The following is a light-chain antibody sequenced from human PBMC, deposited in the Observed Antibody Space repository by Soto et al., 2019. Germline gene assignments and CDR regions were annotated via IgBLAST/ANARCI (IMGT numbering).Light chain of an antibody. J-gene: IGKJ5*01. CDR2: DAS. V-gene: IGKV3-11*01. CDR1: QSVSSY. Sequence: EIVLTQSPATLSLSPGERATLSCRASQSVSSYLAWYQQKPGQAPRLLNYDASNRATGIPARFSGSGSGTDFTLTISSLEPEDFAVYHCQQRSNWPPITFGQGTRLEIK. CDR3: QQRSNWPPIT.